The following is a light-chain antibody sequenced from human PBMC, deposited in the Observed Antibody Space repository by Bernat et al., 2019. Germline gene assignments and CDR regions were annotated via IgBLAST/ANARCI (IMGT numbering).Light chain of an antibody. V-gene: IGKV1-17*01. CDR2: TAS. Sequence: DIQMTQSPSSLSASVGDRVTITCRASQDIRNELDWYQQKPGKAPKRLIYTASSLQSGVPSRFSGSGSGAKFTLTISSLQPEDFATYYCLQHNSYPLTFGGGTKVEIK. CDR1: QDIRNE. J-gene: IGKJ4*01. CDR3: LQHNSYPLT.